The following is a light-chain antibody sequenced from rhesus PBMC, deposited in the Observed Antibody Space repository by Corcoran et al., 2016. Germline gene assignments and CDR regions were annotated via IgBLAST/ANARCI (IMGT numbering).Light chain of an antibody. V-gene: IGLV2-23*01. J-gene: IGLJ1*01. CDR1: SSDIGGSNY. CDR3: SSYGVTNTYI. CDR2: EVN. Sequence: VVFTQPHSVSGSPGQTVTISCTGTSSDIGGSNYVSWYQLRPGKAPKVIIYEVNKRPSGVSDRFSGSKSANTASLTITGLQAEDEADYYCSSYGVTNTYIFGLGTRVTVL.